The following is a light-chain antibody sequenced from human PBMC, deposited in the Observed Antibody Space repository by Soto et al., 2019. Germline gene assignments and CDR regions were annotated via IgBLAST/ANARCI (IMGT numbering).Light chain of an antibody. CDR1: QSISSW. CDR3: QQYNSYET. V-gene: IGKV1-5*03. J-gene: IGKJ1*01. Sequence: DIQVTHSPSTLSASVGDRVTITCRASQSISSWLAWCQQKPGMAPKLLIYKASSLESGVPSRFSGSGSGTEFTLTISSLQPDDFATYYCQQYNSYETFGQGTKVDIK. CDR2: KAS.